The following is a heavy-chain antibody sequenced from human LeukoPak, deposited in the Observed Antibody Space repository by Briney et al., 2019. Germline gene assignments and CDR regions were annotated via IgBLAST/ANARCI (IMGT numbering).Heavy chain of an antibody. V-gene: IGHV3-30-3*01. Sequence: GGSLRLSCVASGFTFTRNYMHWVRQAPGKGLEWVAAIPHDGSNALYADSVKGRFTISRDDSKNTQYLQMNSLRIEDSAMYYCATGSDYYYASWGRGTLVTVSS. CDR3: ATGSDYYYAS. CDR1: GFTFTRNY. CDR2: IPHDGSNA. D-gene: IGHD3-3*01. J-gene: IGHJ5*02.